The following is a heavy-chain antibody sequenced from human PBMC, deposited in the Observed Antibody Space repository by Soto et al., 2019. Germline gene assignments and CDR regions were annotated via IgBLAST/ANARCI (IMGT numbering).Heavy chain of an antibody. CDR2: VYYRGRS. D-gene: IGHD4-17*01. V-gene: IGHV4-39*01. Sequence: SETLSLTCTVSGGSVTNSSYYWCRIRQSPGKGLEWIGSVYYRGRSYSKSSVKSRVTISVDTSKNRFSLSLNSVTASDTAVYFCVSQRTTVPTQAYFDYWGPGARVTSPQ. J-gene: IGHJ4*02. CDR3: VSQRTTVPTQAYFDY. CDR1: GGSVTNSSYY.